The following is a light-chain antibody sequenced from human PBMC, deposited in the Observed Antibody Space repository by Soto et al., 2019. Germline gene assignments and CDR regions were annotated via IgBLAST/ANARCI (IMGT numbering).Light chain of an antibody. CDR2: AAS. CDR3: QQSYSTHRT. Sequence: DIQITPSPSSLSASVGDRVTITCRASQSISSYLNWYQQKPGKVPKLLIYAASSLQSGVPSRFSGSGSGTDFTLTISSMQPEDFANYYCQQSYSTHRTFGQGTKVDIK. CDR1: QSISSY. V-gene: IGKV1-39*01. J-gene: IGKJ1*01.